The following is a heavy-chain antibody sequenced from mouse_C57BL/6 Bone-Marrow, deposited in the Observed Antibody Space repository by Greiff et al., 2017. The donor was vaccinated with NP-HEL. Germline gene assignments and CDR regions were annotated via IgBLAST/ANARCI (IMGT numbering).Heavy chain of an antibody. CDR2: ISSGGDYI. D-gene: IGHD3-3*01. J-gene: IGHJ4*01. CDR3: TRGGVPGDEAMDY. CDR1: GFTFSSYA. V-gene: IGHV5-9-1*02. Sequence: DVMLVESGEGLVKPGGSLKLSCAASGFTFSSYAMSWVRQTPEKRLEWVAYISSGGDYIYYADTVKGRFTISRDNARNTLYLQMSSLKSEDTAMYYCTRGGVPGDEAMDYWGQGTSVTVSS.